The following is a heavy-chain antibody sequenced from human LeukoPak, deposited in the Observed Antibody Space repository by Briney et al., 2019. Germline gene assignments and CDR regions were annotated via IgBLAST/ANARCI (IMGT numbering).Heavy chain of an antibody. CDR2: IKSDSSHI. V-gene: IGHV3-21*01. D-gene: IGHD2-2*01. J-gene: IGHJ3*02. Sequence: GGSLRLSCAASGFIFSAYSMNWVRQAPGKGLEWVSPIKSDSSHISYANSVRGRFTISRDNGQNSLYLQINSLRVEDTAVYYCARGVVPAAFDIWGQGTMVTVSS. CDR1: GFIFSAYS. CDR3: ARGVVPAAFDI.